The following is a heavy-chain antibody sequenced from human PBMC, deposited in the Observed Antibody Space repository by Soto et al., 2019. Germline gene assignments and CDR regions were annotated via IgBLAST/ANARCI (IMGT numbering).Heavy chain of an antibody. V-gene: IGHV1-2*04. CDR1: GYTFTGYY. J-gene: IGHJ4*02. Sequence: QVQLVQSGAEVKKPGASVKVSCKASGYTFTGYYMHWVRQAPGQGLEWMGWINPNSGGTNYAQKFQGWVTMTRDTSISTAYMELSRLRSDDTAVYYCAREKDDYGDYDQPYYFDYWGQGTLVTVSS. CDR3: AREKDDYGDYDQPYYFDY. D-gene: IGHD4-17*01. CDR2: INPNSGGT.